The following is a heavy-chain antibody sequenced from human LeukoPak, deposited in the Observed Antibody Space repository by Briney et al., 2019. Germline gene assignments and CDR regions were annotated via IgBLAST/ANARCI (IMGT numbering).Heavy chain of an antibody. J-gene: IGHJ4*02. CDR1: GFTFSNYA. CDR2: ISASGGST. V-gene: IGHV3-23*01. CDR3: AKPKDTAVGRYFDY. Sequence: PGGSLRLSCAASGFTFSNYAMSWVRQAPGKGLEWVSAISASGGSTYYADSVKGRSTISRDNSKNTLYLQMNSLRAEDTAVYYCAKPKDTAVGRYFDYWGQGTLVTVSS. D-gene: IGHD2-2*01.